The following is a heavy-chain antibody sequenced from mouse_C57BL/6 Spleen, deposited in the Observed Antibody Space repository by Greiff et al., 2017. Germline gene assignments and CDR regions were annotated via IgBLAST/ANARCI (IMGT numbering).Heavy chain of an antibody. Sequence: VQLQQPGAELVRPGSSVKLSCKASGYTFTSYWMHWVKQRPIQGLEWIGNIDPSDSETHYNQKFKDKATLTVDKSSSTAYMQLSSLTSEDSAVYYCARGAIVTTYYFDDWGQGTTLTVSS. V-gene: IGHV1-52*01. J-gene: IGHJ2*01. CDR2: IDPSDSET. CDR1: GYTFTSYW. CDR3: ARGAIVTTYYFDD. D-gene: IGHD2-5*01.